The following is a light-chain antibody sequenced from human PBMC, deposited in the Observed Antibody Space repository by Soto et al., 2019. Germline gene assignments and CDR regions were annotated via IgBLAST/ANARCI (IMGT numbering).Light chain of an antibody. V-gene: IGKV1-5*01. CDR2: DAS. CDR1: QSISSW. Sequence: DIQMTQSPSTLSASVGDRVTITCRASQSISSWLAWYQQKPGKAPKLLIYDASSLESGVPSRFSGSGSGTEFTLTISSLQPDDFATYYCQQYNSYSFTFGPGTKWISN. J-gene: IGKJ3*01. CDR3: QQYNSYSFT.